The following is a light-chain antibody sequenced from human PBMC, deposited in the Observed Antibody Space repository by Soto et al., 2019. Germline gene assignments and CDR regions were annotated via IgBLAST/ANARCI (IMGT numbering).Light chain of an antibody. J-gene: IGKJ5*01. CDR2: GAS. V-gene: IGKV3-15*01. Sequence: EIVMTQSQATLSVSPGERSTLSGRASQSISSNLVWYQQKAGQAPRLLIYGASTRATGIPARFSGSGSGTEFTLTISSLQSEDFAVYYCQQYYDWPITFGQGTDWRL. CDR1: QSISSN. CDR3: QQYYDWPIT.